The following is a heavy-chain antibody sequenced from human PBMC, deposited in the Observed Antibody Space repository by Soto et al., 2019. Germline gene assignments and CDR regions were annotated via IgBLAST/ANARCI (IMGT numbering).Heavy chain of an antibody. Sequence: SQTLSFTCFISGDRVSSNSAAWNWIRQSPSGGLEGLGRTYYRSKGYNDYAVPVKSRITSNPDTSKNQFSLQLNAVTPEDTAVYYCARDRLGYYYYGMDVWGQGTTVT. D-gene: IGHD6-19*01. J-gene: IGHJ6*02. V-gene: IGHV6-1*01. CDR3: ARDRLGYYYYGMDV. CDR2: TYYRSKGYN. CDR1: GDRVSSNSAA.